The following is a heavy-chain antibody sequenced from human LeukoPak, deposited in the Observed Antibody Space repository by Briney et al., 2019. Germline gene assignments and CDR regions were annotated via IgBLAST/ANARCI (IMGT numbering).Heavy chain of an antibody. CDR1: GFTFSSSW. CDR2: IKQDGSEK. CDR3: AKGGWYPDY. J-gene: IGHJ4*02. V-gene: IGHV3-7*01. D-gene: IGHD6-19*01. Sequence: GGSLRLSCAASGFTFSSSWMSWVRQAPGKGLGWVAYIKQDGSEKYYVESVEGRFTISRDNVKNSLYLQMNSLRGEDTAVYYCAKGGWYPDYWGQGTLVTVSS.